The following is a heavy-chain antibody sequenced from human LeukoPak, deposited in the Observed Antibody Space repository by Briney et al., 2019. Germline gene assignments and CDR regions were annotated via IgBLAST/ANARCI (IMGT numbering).Heavy chain of an antibody. CDR3: ARQGAVAEGYYYYYMDV. Sequence: SQTLSLTCTVSGGSISSGSYYWSWIRQPAGKGLEWIGRIYTSGSTNYNPSLKSRVTISVDTSKNQFSLKLSSVTAADTAVYYCARQGAVAEGYYYYYMDVWGKGTTVTISS. D-gene: IGHD6-19*01. CDR1: GGSISSGSYY. V-gene: IGHV4-61*02. CDR2: IYTSGST. J-gene: IGHJ6*03.